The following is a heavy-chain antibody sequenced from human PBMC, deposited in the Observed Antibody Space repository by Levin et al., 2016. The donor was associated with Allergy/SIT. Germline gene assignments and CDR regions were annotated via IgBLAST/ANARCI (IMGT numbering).Heavy chain of an antibody. CDR1: GFTFSTYS. CDR2: ISSSSRNT. CDR3: ARVSPDQLQRLDP. J-gene: IGHJ4*02. V-gene: IGHV3-21*04. Sequence: GESLKISCAASGFTFSTYSMNWVRQAPGKGLEWVSSISSSSRNTHYAASAKGRFTISRDNAKNSLYLQMNSLSAEDTAVYYCARVSPDQLQRLDPWGQGVLVTVSS. D-gene: IGHD2-2*01.